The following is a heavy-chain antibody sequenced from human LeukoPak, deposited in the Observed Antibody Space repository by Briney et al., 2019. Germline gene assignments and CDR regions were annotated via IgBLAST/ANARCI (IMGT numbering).Heavy chain of an antibody. J-gene: IGHJ4*02. D-gene: IGHD3-10*01. CDR2: ITGNSNYV. CDR1: GFTFSIYS. CDR3: ARDRVSGSGSIDY. Sequence: GGSLRLSCAASGFTFSIYSINWVRQAPGKGLEWVSFITGNSNYVYYADSVKGRFTISRDNAKNSLYLQMNSLRVEDTAVYYCARDRVSGSGSIDYWGQGTLVTVSS. V-gene: IGHV3-21*01.